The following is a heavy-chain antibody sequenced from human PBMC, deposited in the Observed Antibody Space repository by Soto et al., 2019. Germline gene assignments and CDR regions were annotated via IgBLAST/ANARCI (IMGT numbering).Heavy chain of an antibody. CDR2: IIPIFGTA. J-gene: IGHJ3*02. Sequence: QVQLVQSGAEVKKPGSSVKVSCKASGGTFSSYAISWVRQAPGQGLEWMGGIIPIFGTANYAQKFQGRVTITADESTSTAYMELSSLRSEDTAVYYCAISIAAAWIRGDAFDIWGQGTMVTVSS. CDR1: GGTFSSYA. V-gene: IGHV1-69*01. CDR3: AISIAAAWIRGDAFDI. D-gene: IGHD6-13*01.